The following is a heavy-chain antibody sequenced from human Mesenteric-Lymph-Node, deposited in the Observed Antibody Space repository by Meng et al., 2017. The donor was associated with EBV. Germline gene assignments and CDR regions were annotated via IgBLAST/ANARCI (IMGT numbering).Heavy chain of an antibody. CDR3: ARGVNPAY. CDR1: GGSFSGYY. CDR2: INYRRSI. J-gene: IGHJ4*02. D-gene: IGHD2-2*01. V-gene: IGHV4-34*01. Sequence: QVELTTWGAGLVKPAAPLSLPCAVYGGSFSGYYWTWIRQPPGKGLEWVGEINYRRSINYNPPLKSRVTISVDTSKSQLYLKLSSVTAADTAVYYCARGVNPAYWGQGTLVTVSS.